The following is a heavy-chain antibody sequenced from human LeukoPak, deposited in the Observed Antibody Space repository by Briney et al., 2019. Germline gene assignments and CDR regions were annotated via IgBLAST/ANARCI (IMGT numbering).Heavy chain of an antibody. D-gene: IGHD2-8*01. V-gene: IGHV3-23*01. J-gene: IGHJ3*02. Sequence: GGSLRLSCAASGFIFSSYSMSWVRQAPGKGLEWVSVVGGDDVTFYTDSVKGRFTISRDNSKNTLSLQMNSLRLEDTAVYYCAKDSRSRNGIYDPFDIWGQGTVVTVSS. CDR3: AKDSRSRNGIYDPFDI. CDR2: VGGDDVT. CDR1: GFIFSSYS.